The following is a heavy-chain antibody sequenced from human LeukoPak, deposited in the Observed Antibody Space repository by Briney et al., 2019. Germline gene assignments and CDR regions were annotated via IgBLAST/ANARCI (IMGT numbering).Heavy chain of an antibody. D-gene: IGHD3-3*01. J-gene: IGHJ4*02. CDR2: IYHSGST. Sequence: SETLSLTCAVSGGSISSGGYSWSWIRQPPGKGLEWIGYIYHSGSTYYNPSLKSRVTISVDRSKNQFSLKLSSVTAEGTAVYFCAREVFGDYYDYWGQGTLVTVSS. CDR3: AREVFGDYYDY. CDR1: GGSISSGGYS. V-gene: IGHV4-30-2*01.